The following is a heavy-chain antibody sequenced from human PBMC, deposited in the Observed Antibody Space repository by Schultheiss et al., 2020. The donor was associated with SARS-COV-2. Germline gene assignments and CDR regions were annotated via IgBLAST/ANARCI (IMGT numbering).Heavy chain of an antibody. V-gene: IGHV1-46*01. CDR2: INPSGGST. CDR3: ARRVEWFDP. Sequence: ASVKVSCKASGYTFTSYYMHWVRQAPGQGLEWMGIINPSGGSTSYAQKFQGRVTITADESTSTAYMELSSLRSDDTAVYYCARRVEWFDPWGQGTLVTVSS. J-gene: IGHJ5*02. CDR1: GYTFTSYY.